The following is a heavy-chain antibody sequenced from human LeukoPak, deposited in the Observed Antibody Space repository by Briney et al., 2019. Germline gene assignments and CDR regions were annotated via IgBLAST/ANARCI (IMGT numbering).Heavy chain of an antibody. V-gene: IGHV4-59*01. J-gene: IGHJ5*02. Sequence: SETLSLTCTVSGGSISSYYWSWIRQPPGKGLEWIGYIYYSGSTNYNPSLKSRVTISVDTSKNQFSLKLSSVTAADTAVYYCARDVPRFLGYCSSTSCYMGQYNWFDPWGQGTLVTVSS. CDR1: GGSISSYY. CDR2: IYYSGST. D-gene: IGHD2-2*02. CDR3: ARDVPRFLGYCSSTSCYMGQYNWFDP.